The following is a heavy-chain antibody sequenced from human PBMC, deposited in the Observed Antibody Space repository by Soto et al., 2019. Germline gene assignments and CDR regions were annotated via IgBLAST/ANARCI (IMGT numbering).Heavy chain of an antibody. CDR3: ARGGSGYVWSNEF. CDR1: GGIFSSYA. D-gene: IGHD3-22*01. V-gene: IGHV1-69*01. J-gene: IGHJ4*02. Sequence: QEQLVQSGAEVKKPGSSVKVSCKASGGIFSSYAISWVRQAPGQGLEWMGGIIPIFGTANYAQKFQGRVTITADESTNRAYRDLSSLKSGDTAIYYCARGGSGYVWSNEFWGQGTLVTVSS. CDR2: IIPIFGTA.